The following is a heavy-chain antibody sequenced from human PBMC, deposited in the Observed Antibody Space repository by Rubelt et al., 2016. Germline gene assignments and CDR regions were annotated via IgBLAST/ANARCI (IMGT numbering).Heavy chain of an antibody. J-gene: IGHJ6*02. CDR1: GDSVSSNSAA. D-gene: IGHD6-13*01. Sequence: QVQLQQSGPGLVKPSQTLSLTCAISGDSVSSNSAAWNWIRQSPSRGLEWLGRTYYRSKWYNDYAVSSQVRITVCPYTAKTQFSLQLNCVTPEDTSVYYCARAAAAFHGMDVWGQGTTVTVSS. CDR3: ARAAAAFHGMDV. CDR2: TYYRSKWYN. V-gene: IGHV6-1*01.